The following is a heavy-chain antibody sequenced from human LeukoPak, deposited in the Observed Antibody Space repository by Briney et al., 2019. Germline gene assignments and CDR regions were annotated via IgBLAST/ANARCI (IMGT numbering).Heavy chain of an antibody. CDR1: GDSISSSSYF. Sequence: SETLSLTCSVSGDSISSSSYFWGWIRQSPGQGLEWIGTSYHTGNTYYNPSLKSRVTISLDTSSNQFSLRLISVIVADTAVYYCARMRSYWYFDLWGRGTLVAVSP. V-gene: IGHV4-39*01. CDR3: ARMRSYWYFDL. J-gene: IGHJ2*01. CDR2: SYHTGNT.